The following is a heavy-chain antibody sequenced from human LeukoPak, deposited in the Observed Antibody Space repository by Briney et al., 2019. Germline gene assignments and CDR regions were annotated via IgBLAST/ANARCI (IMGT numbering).Heavy chain of an antibody. CDR2: IIPILGIA. J-gene: IGHJ3*02. D-gene: IGHD3-10*01. CDR3: ASSYGSGSQEAFDI. V-gene: IGHV1-69*04. CDR1: GGTFSSYA. Sequence: SVKVSCKASGGTFSSYAISWVRQAPGQGLEWMGRIIPILGIANYAQKFQGRVTITADKSTSTAYMELSSLRSEDTAVYYCASSYGSGSQEAFDIWGQGTMVTVSS.